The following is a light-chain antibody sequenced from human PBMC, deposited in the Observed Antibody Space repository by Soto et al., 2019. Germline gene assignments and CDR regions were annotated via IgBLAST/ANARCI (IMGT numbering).Light chain of an antibody. CDR1: QGIGSY. J-gene: IGKJ2*01. Sequence: DIQLTQSPSFLSASVGDRVTITCRASQGIGSYLAGYQQKSGKAPKLLICGASTLQSGVPSRFSGSGSGTEFTLTIGSLQPEDFATYYCQQFNSYPYTFGQGTELEIK. CDR3: QQFNSYPYT. V-gene: IGKV1-9*01. CDR2: GAS.